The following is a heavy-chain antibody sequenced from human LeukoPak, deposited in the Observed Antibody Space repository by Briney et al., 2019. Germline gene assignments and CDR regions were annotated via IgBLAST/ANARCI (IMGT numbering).Heavy chain of an antibody. Sequence: SETLSLTCTVSVGSISSYYWSWIRQPAGKGLEWIGRIYTSGSTNYSPSLKPRVTMSVDTSKNQFSLKLSSVTAADAAVYYCARAPPCSGGSCYLGWFDPWGQGTLVTVSS. CDR3: ARAPPCSGGSCYLGWFDP. J-gene: IGHJ5*02. CDR2: IYTSGST. CDR1: VGSISSYY. D-gene: IGHD2-15*01. V-gene: IGHV4-4*07.